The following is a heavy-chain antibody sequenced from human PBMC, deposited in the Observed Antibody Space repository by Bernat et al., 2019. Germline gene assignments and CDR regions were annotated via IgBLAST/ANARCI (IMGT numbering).Heavy chain of an antibody. CDR1: GFTFGNYW. Sequence: VQLVESGGGLVQPGGSLRLSCAASGFTFGNYWMHWVRQGPGKGLVWVSHISIDGTNTKYADSVKGRFTISRDNAKSTLYLQMNSLRVEDTAVYYCARSMATAQWGQGTLVTVSS. CDR2: ISIDGTNT. D-gene: IGHD5-24*01. CDR3: ARSMATAQ. V-gene: IGHV3-74*01. J-gene: IGHJ4*02.